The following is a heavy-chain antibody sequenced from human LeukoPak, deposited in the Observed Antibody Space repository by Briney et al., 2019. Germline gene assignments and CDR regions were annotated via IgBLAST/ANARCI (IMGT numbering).Heavy chain of an antibody. Sequence: GGSLRLSCAASGFPFSTYGMHWVRQAPGRGLEWVAFIWYDGSNKYYAVSVKGRFTISRDNSKNTLYLQMNSLRVEDTAVYYCGKDFSYYDSSGSGPDYWGQGTLVTVSS. CDR1: GFPFSTYG. J-gene: IGHJ4*02. CDR3: GKDFSYYDSSGSGPDY. CDR2: IWYDGSNK. D-gene: IGHD3-22*01. V-gene: IGHV3-30*02.